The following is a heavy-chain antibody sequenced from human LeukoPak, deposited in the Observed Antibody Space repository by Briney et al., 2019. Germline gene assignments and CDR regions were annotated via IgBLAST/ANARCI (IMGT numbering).Heavy chain of an antibody. CDR3: ARAFLYGDTWENTFDY. V-gene: IGHV6-1*01. CDR2: THYRSKWYS. CDR1: GDSVSRNIAA. D-gene: IGHD1-26*01. Sequence: SQTLSLTCAISGDSVSRNIAAWNWIRQSPSRGLEWLGRTHYRSKWYSDYAKSVKGRITIDPDTSKNHFSLHLKSVTPEDTGVYYCARAFLYGDTWENTFDYWGQGILVTVSS. J-gene: IGHJ4*02.